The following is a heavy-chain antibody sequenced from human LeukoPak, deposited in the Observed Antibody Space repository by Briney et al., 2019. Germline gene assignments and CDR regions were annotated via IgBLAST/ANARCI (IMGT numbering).Heavy chain of an antibody. V-gene: IGHV1-2*02. D-gene: IGHD3-9*01. CDR2: INPNSGGT. CDR3: ARGFRYYDILTGYYDDAFDI. J-gene: IGHJ3*02. CDR1: GYTFTGYY. Sequence: GASVEVSCKASGYTFTGYYMHWVRQAPGQGLEWMGWINPNSGGTNYAQKFQGRVTMTRDTSISTAYMELSRLRSDDTAVYYCARGFRYYDILTGYYDDAFDIWGQGTMVTVSS.